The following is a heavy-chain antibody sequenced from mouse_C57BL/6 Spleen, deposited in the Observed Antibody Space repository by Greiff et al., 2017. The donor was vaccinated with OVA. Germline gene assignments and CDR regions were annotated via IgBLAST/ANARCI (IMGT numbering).Heavy chain of an antibody. CDR3: ARPTRYEDYAMDY. D-gene: IGHD2-3*01. CDR1: GYTFTSYW. CDR2: IYPGSGST. Sequence: QVQLKQPGAELVKPGASVKMSCKASGYTFTSYWITWVKQRPGQGLEWIGDIYPGSGSTNYNEKFKSKATLTVDTSSSTAYMQLSSLTSEDSAVYYCARPTRYEDYAMDYWGQGTSVTVSA. V-gene: IGHV1-55*01. J-gene: IGHJ4*01.